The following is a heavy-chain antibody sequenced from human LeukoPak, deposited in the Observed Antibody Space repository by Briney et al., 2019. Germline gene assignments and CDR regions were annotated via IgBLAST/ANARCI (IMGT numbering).Heavy chain of an antibody. CDR1: GGSFSGYY. J-gene: IGHJ4*02. Sequence: PSETLSLTCAVYGGSFSGYYWSWIRQPPGKGVEWIGEINHSGSTNYNPSLKSRVTISVDTSKHQFSLKLSSVTAADTAVYYCARAKRSGYGLPVLDYWGQGTLVTVSS. CDR3: ARAKRSGYGLPVLDY. V-gene: IGHV4-34*01. CDR2: INHSGST. D-gene: IGHD5-12*01.